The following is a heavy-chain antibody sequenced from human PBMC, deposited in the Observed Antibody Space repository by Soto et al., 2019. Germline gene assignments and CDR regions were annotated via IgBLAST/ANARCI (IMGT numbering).Heavy chain of an antibody. Sequence: GASVKVSCKASGYTFTGYYMHWVRQAPGQGLEWMGWINPNSGGTNYAQKFQGWVTMTRDTSISTAYMELSRLRSDDTAVYYCARVPLEGSSSWYWFDPWGQGTLVTVSS. V-gene: IGHV1-2*04. CDR2: INPNSGGT. J-gene: IGHJ5*02. CDR3: ARVPLEGSSSWYWFDP. CDR1: GYTFTGYY. D-gene: IGHD6-13*01.